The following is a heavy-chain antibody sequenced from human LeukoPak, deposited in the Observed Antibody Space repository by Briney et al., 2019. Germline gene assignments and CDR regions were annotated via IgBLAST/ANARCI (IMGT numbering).Heavy chain of an antibody. CDR1: GFTFDDYG. Sequence: GGSLRLSCAASGFTFDDYGMSWVRQAPGQGLEWVGRIKSRADGGTTGYAAPVEGRFSISRDDSENTLYLQMNSLQIDDTALYYCLIFPGRWGQGTLVTVSS. CDR2: IKSRADGGTT. D-gene: IGHD3-9*01. J-gene: IGHJ4*02. V-gene: IGHV3-15*05. CDR3: LIFPGR.